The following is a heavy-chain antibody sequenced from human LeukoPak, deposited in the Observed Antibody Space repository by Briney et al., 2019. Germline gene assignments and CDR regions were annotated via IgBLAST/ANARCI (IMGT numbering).Heavy chain of an antibody. CDR1: GFSFSSYS. CDR3: ARQGRSYINPNRGWFDP. V-gene: IGHV3-21*06. D-gene: IGHD2/OR15-2a*01. J-gene: IGHJ5*02. CDR2: LSSTSSDK. Sequence: GGSLRLSCAASGFSFSSYSMNWVRQAPGKGLEWVSSLSSTSSDKRYAESVTGRFTISRDSPKNSVFLQMNSLRVEDTAVYYCARQGRSYINPNRGWFDPWGQGTLVIVSS.